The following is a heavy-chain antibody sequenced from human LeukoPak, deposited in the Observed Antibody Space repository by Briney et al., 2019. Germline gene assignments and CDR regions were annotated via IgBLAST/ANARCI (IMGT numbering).Heavy chain of an antibody. CDR3: ARDLSSGWYHGQYNWFDP. V-gene: IGHV1-18*01. J-gene: IGHJ5*02. CDR2: ISAYNGNT. Sequence: ASVNVSCKASVYTLTSYGISWVRQAPGQGLEWMGWISAYNGNTNNAHKLPGRVTMTTDTSTSTAYMELRSLRSDDTAVYYCARDLSSGWYHGQYNWFDPWGQGTLVTVSS. D-gene: IGHD6-19*01. CDR1: VYTLTSYG.